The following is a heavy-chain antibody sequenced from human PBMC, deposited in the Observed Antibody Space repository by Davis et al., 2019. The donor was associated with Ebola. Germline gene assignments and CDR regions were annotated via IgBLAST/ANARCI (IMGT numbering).Heavy chain of an antibody. CDR2: INHSGST. D-gene: IGHD3-3*01. Sequence: GSLRLSCTVSGGSFPSYYWSWIRQPPGKGLEWIGEINHSGSTNYNPSLKSRVTISVDTSKNQFSLKLSSVTAADTAVYYCARGGFLEWLSDYYYYGMDVWGQGTTVTVSS. CDR1: GGSFPSYY. V-gene: IGHV4-34*01. CDR3: ARGGFLEWLSDYYYYGMDV. J-gene: IGHJ6*02.